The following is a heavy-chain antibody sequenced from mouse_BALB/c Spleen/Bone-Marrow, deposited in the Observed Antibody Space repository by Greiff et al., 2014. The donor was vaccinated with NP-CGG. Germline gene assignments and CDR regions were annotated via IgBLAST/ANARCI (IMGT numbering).Heavy chain of an antibody. V-gene: IGHV2-9-2*01. CDR3: VRGYNYGSSPFDY. D-gene: IGHD1-1*01. J-gene: IGHJ2*01. CDR1: GFSLTSYD. Sequence: VKLMESGPGLVAPSQSLSITCTVSGFSLTSYDISWIRQPPGKGLEWLGVIWTGGGTNYNSAFMSRLSITKDNSKSQVFLKMNSLQTDDTAIYYCVRGYNYGSSPFDYWGQGTTLTVSS. CDR2: IWTGGGT.